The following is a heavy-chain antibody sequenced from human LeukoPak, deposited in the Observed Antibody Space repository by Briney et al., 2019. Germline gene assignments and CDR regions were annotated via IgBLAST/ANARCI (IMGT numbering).Heavy chain of an antibody. CDR3: ARRPIQLWSNDAFDI. CDR1: GYSFTSYW. V-gene: IGHV5-51*01. D-gene: IGHD5-18*01. J-gene: IGHJ3*02. Sequence: GESLKISCKGSGYSFTSYWIGWVRQMPGKDLEWMGIIYPGDSDTRYSPSFQGQVTISADKSISTAYLQWSSLKASDTAMYYCARRPIQLWSNDAFDIWGQGTMVTVSS. CDR2: IYPGDSDT.